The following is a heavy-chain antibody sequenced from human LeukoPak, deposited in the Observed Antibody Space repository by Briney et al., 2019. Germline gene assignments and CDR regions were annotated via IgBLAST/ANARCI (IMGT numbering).Heavy chain of an antibody. V-gene: IGHV3-30*03. CDR1: GFTFSSYG. CDR2: ISYDGSNK. J-gene: IGHJ3*02. D-gene: IGHD2-21*02. Sequence: PGGSLRLSCAASGFTFSSYGMHWVRQAPGKGLEWVAVISYDGSNKYYADSVKGRFTISRDNSKNTLYLQMNSLRAEDTAVYYCARTIVVVTAHLDAFDIWGQGTMVTVSS. CDR3: ARTIVVVTAHLDAFDI.